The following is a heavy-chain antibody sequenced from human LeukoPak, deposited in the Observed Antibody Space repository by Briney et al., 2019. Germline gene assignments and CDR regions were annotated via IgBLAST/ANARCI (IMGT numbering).Heavy chain of an antibody. CDR2: ISDDGNKK. Sequence: PGRSLRLSCGASGFTFTIYGMHWVRQAPGKGLEWVAVISDDGNKKYYADSVKGRFTISRDNSKNTVYLQMNSLRAEDTAMYYCAKDSRNYYFDYWGQGTLVIVSS. V-gene: IGHV3-30*18. J-gene: IGHJ4*02. CDR1: GFTFTIYG. CDR3: AKDSRNYYFDY.